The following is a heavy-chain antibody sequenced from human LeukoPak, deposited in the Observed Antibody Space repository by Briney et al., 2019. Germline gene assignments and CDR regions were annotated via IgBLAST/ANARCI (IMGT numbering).Heavy chain of an antibody. CDR3: ARGRTNYFVY. CDR1: GYTFTSYD. CDR2: MNPNSGNT. Sequence: GASVKVSCKASGYTFTSYDINWVRQASGQGPEWMGGMNPNSGNTVYAQKFQGRVTMTRDTSISTSYMELSSLRSDDTAVYYCARGRTNYFVYWGQGTLVTVSS. J-gene: IGHJ4*02. V-gene: IGHV1-8*01.